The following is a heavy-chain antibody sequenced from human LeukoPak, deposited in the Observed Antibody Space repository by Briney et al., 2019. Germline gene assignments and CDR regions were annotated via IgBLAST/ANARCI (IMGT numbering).Heavy chain of an antibody. Sequence: PSETLSLTCAVYGGSFSGYYWSWIRQPPGKGLEWIGEINHSGSTNYNPSLKSRVTISVDTSKNQFSLKLSSVTAADTAVYYCARGLFWSGYYLRYGMDVWGQGTTVTVSS. V-gene: IGHV4-34*01. CDR2: INHSGST. CDR1: GGSFSGYY. CDR3: ARGLFWSGYYLRYGMDV. D-gene: IGHD3-3*01. J-gene: IGHJ6*02.